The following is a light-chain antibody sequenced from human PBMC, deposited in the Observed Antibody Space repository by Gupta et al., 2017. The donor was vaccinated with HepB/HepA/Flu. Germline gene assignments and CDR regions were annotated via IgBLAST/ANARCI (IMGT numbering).Light chain of an antibody. V-gene: IGKV3-11*01. CDR1: QSVSSY. J-gene: IGKJ5*01. CDR2: DAS. CDR3: QQRSSLPLT. Sequence: VLTQSPATLSLSPGGSATLSCRASQSVSSYLAWYHQKPGQAPRLLIYDASNRATGIPARFSGSGSGTDFTLTISSRAPEDFAVYYCQQRSSLPLTFGRGTRLEIK.